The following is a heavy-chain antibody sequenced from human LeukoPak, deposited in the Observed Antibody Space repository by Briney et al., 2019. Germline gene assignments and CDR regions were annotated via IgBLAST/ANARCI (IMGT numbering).Heavy chain of an antibody. Sequence: GASVKVSCKASGGTFSSYAISWVRQAPGQGLEWMGRIIPILDIANYAQKFQGRVTITADKSMSTAYMELSSLRSEDTAVYYCAREGRWLQYYFDYWGQGTLVTVSS. D-gene: IGHD5-24*01. CDR2: IIPILDIA. CDR1: GGTFSSYA. CDR3: AREGRWLQYYFDY. J-gene: IGHJ4*02. V-gene: IGHV1-69*04.